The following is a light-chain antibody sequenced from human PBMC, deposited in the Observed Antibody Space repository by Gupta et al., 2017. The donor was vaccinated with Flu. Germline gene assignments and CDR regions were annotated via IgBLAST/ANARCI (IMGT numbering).Light chain of an antibody. CDR3: NSYTSSGTWV. CDR2: EVS. V-gene: IGLV2-14*01. CDR1: SSDVGGYNY. Sequence: QSALTQPASVSGSPGQSITISCTGTSSDVGGYNYVSWYQKHPGKAPKLMIYEVSNRPSGVSIRFSGSKSGNTASLTISGLQAEDEADYYCNSYTSSGTWVFGGGTKLTVL. J-gene: IGLJ3*02.